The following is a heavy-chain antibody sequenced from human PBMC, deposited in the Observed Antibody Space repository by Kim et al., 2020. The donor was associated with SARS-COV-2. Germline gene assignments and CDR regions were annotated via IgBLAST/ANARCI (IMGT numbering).Heavy chain of an antibody. CDR3: ARHLGGYDRFDY. D-gene: IGHD5-12*01. Sequence: TKYNPSLKSRVTISADTSKNQVSLTLSSVTDPDTAVYYCARHLGGYDRFDYWGQGILVTVSS. J-gene: IGHJ4*02. V-gene: IGHV4-59*08. CDR2: T.